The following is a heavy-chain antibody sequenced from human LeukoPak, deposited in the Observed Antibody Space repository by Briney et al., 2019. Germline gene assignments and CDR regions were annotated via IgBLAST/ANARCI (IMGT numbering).Heavy chain of an antibody. CDR1: GYTLTELS. V-gene: IGHV1-24*01. Sequence: VKVSCKVSGYTLTELSMHWVRQAPGKGLEWMGGFDPEDGETIYAQKFQGRVTMTEDTSTDTAYMELSSLRSEDTAVYYCATKDIVATIATPGEYYFDYWGQGTLVTVSS. J-gene: IGHJ4*02. D-gene: IGHD5-12*01. CDR2: FDPEDGET. CDR3: ATKDIVATIATPGEYYFDY.